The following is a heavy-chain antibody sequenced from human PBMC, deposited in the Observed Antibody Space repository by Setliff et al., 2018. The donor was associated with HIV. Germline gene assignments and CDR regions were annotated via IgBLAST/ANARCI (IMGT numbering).Heavy chain of an antibody. CDR3: AREEKLSAVAGTMYYYYAMDV. V-gene: IGHV4-61*02. CDR1: GGAIRSDSYY. D-gene: IGHD6-19*01. CDR2: IYSSGNT. Sequence: SETLSLTCTVSGGAIRSDSYYWTWIRQPAGEGLEWIGRIYSSGNTNYNPSLESRVTISVDTSKNQFSLKLSSVTAADTAVYYCAREEKLSAVAGTMYYYYAMDVWGQGTTVTVSS. J-gene: IGHJ6*02.